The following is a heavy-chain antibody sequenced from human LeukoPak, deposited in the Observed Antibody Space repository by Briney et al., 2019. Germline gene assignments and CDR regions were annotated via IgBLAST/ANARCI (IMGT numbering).Heavy chain of an antibody. Sequence: GGSLRLSCAASGFTFSSYWMSWVRQAPGKGLEWGANIKQDGSEKYYVDSVKGRFTISRDNAKNSLYLQMNSLRAEDTAVYYCARSPGDYCSGGSCYDYWGQGTLVTVSS. D-gene: IGHD2-15*01. CDR1: GFTFSSYW. CDR3: ARSPGDYCSGGSCYDY. CDR2: IKQDGSEK. V-gene: IGHV3-7*01. J-gene: IGHJ4*02.